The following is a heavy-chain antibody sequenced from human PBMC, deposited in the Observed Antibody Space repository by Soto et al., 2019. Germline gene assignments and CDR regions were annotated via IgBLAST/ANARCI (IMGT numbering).Heavy chain of an antibody. V-gene: IGHV1-58*01. Sequence: ASVKVYCKTSGLMFTSSAVQWVRQARGERLEWIGWLVVGSGNTHYAQHFQERVTLTRDMSTGTAYMELSSLRSEDTAVYYCAAVPVLRFLKWLPAYFDYWGQGTLVTVS. CDR1: GLMFTSSA. CDR2: LVVGSGNT. D-gene: IGHD3-3*01. CDR3: AAVPVLRFLKWLPAYFDY. J-gene: IGHJ4*02.